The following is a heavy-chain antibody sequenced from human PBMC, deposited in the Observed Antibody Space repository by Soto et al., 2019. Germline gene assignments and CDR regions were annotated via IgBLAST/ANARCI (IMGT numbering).Heavy chain of an antibody. CDR2: IYYSGST. D-gene: IGHD6-13*01. V-gene: IGHV4-59*08. CDR1: GGSISSYY. CDR3: ARLEGIAASWFDP. J-gene: IGHJ5*02. Sequence: QVQLQESGPGLVKPSETLSLTCTVSGGSISSYYWSWIRQPPGKGLEWIGYIYYSGSTNYNPSLMSRVTISVDTSKNQYSLKLSSVTAADTAVYYCARLEGIAASWFDPWGQGTLVTVSS.